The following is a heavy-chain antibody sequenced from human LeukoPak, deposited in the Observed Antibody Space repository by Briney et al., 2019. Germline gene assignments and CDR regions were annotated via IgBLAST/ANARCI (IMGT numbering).Heavy chain of an antibody. CDR2: IYYSGST. D-gene: IGHD4-17*01. V-gene: IGHV4-61*01. CDR3: ARDSTTDYGIDY. Sequence: SETLSLTCTVSGGSISSSSYYWGWIRQPPGKGLEWIGYIYYSGSTNYNPSLKSRVTISVDTSKNQFSLKLSSVTAADTAVYYCARDSTTDYGIDYWGQGTLVTVSS. J-gene: IGHJ4*02. CDR1: GGSISSSSYY.